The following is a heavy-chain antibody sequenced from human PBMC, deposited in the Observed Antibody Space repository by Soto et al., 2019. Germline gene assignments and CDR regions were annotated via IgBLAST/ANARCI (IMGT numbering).Heavy chain of an antibody. Sequence: GASVKVSCKASGCTFTSYGISWVRQAPGQGLEWMGGISAYNGNTNYAQKLQGRVTMTTDKSTRTAYMELRMLRSDDTTEYSCARDSGSEGLVDYFDYWGQGTQVTVSS. CDR2: ISAYNGNT. D-gene: IGHD2-15*01. CDR3: ARDSGSEGLVDYFDY. CDR1: GCTFTSYG. J-gene: IGHJ4*02. V-gene: IGHV1-18*01.